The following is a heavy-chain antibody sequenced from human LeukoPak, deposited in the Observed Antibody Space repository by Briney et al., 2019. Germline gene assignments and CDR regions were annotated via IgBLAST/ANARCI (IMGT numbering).Heavy chain of an antibody. CDR2: IYYSGST. Sequence: SETLSLTCTVSGGSISSSSYYWGWIRQPPGKGLEWIGSIYYSGSTYYNPSLKSRVTISVDTSKNQFSLKLSSVTAADTAVYYCARSQWELLLRGFDPWGQGTLVTVSS. V-gene: IGHV4-39*07. CDR1: GGSISSSSYY. D-gene: IGHD1-26*01. J-gene: IGHJ5*02. CDR3: ARSQWELLLRGFDP.